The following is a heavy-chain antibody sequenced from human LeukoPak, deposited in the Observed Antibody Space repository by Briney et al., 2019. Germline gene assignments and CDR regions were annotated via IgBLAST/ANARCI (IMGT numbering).Heavy chain of an antibody. CDR2: INPKSGGT. J-gene: IGHJ4*02. D-gene: IGHD3-22*01. V-gene: IGHV1-2*02. CDR3: ARGSYSDSSGYISF. Sequence: VASVKVSCKASGYTFTGYYVHWVRQAPGQGLEWMGWINPKSGGTNYVQRFQGRVTMTRDTSISTAYMELTSLRSDDTAVYYCARGSYSDSSGYISFWGQGTLVSVSS. CDR1: GYTFTGYY.